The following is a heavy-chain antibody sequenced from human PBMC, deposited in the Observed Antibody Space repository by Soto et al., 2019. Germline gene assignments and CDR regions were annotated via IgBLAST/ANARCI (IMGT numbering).Heavy chain of an antibody. CDR3: ARDGWLYYDSTSQGMDV. V-gene: IGHV3-30-3*01. CDR2: ISYDGGNK. D-gene: IGHD3-22*01. Sequence: PGGSLRLSCAASGFTFNSYAIHWVRQAPGKGLEWVAVISYDGGNKDYADSVKGRFTISRDNSKNTLYLQMNNLRAEDTAVYYCARDGWLYYDSTSQGMDVWGQGTTVTVSS. CDR1: GFTFNSYA. J-gene: IGHJ6*02.